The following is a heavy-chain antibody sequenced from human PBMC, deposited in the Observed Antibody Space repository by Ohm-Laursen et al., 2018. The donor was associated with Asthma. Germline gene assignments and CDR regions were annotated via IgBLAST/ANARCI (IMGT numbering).Heavy chain of an antibody. V-gene: IGHV3-23*01. CDR3: AKWFGDYEVY. Sequence: SLRLSCAASAFTFTSYAMSWARQAPGKGLEWVSAISGAGDATYYADSVKGRFTISRDNSKNTLYLQMNILRAEDTAVYYCAKWFGDYEVYWGQGTLVTVSS. CDR2: ISGAGDAT. D-gene: IGHD4-17*01. J-gene: IGHJ4*02. CDR1: AFTFTSYA.